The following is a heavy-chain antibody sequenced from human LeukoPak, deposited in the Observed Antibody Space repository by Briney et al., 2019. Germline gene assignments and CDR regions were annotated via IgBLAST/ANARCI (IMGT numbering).Heavy chain of an antibody. D-gene: IGHD3-3*01. Sequence: GASVNVSCKASGYTFTSYGISWVRQAPGQGLEWMGWISAYNGNTNYAQKLQGRVTMTTDTSTSTAYMELRSLRSDDTAVYYCARDDFWSGYYTGRSYYMDVWGKGTTVTVSS. CDR3: ARDDFWSGYYTGRSYYMDV. J-gene: IGHJ6*03. CDR2: ISAYNGNT. V-gene: IGHV1-18*01. CDR1: GYTFTSYG.